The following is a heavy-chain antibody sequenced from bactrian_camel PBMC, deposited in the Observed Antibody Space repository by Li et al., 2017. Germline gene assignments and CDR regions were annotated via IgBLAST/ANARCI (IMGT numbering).Heavy chain of an antibody. D-gene: IGHD3*01. V-gene: IGHV3S55*01. CDR1: GLTFHNDC. J-gene: IGHJ4*01. CDR2: IVTGGTA. CDR3: ARQRYRGRCVSAQISPVHYGR. Sequence: HVQLVESGGGSVQAGGSLRISCTTSGLTFHNDCMAWFRQGPGNARQGVAQIVTGGTAVYADSSVKDRFTISQDNAKNTLYLQMNNLRSEDSAMYRCARQRYRGRCVSAQISPVHYGRWGQGTQVTVS.